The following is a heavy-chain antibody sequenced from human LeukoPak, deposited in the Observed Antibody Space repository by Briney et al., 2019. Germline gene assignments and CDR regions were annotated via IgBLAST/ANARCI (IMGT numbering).Heavy chain of an antibody. CDR3: ARGQQWLATGWFDP. J-gene: IGHJ5*02. CDR2: INHSGST. CDR1: GGSFSGNY. V-gene: IGHV4-34*01. D-gene: IGHD6-19*01. Sequence: SETLSLTCAVYGGSFSGNYWSWIRQPPGKGLEWIGEINHSGSTNYNPSLKSRVTISVDTSKNQFSLKLSSVTAADTAVYYCARGQQWLATGWFDPWGQGTLVTVSS.